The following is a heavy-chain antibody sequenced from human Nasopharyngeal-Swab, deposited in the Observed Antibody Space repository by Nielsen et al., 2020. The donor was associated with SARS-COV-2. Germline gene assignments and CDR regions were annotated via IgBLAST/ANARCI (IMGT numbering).Heavy chain of an antibody. CDR3: ARGYYDFWSGYAGFDP. V-gene: IGHV3-74*01. CDR1: GFTFSSYW. D-gene: IGHD3-3*01. CDR2: INSDGSST. Sequence: GESLKISFAASGFTFSSYWMHWVRQAPGKGLVWVSRINSDGSSTSYADSVKGRFTISRDNAKNTLYLQMNSLRAEDTAVYYRARGYYDFWSGYAGFDPWGQGTLVTVSS. J-gene: IGHJ5*02.